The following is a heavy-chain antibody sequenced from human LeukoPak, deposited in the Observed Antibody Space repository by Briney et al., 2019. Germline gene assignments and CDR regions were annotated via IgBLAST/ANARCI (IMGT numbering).Heavy chain of an antibody. D-gene: IGHD6-13*01. J-gene: IGHJ4*02. Sequence: PSETLSLTCAVYGGSFSGYYWSWIRQPPGKGLEWIGEINHSGSTNYNPSLKSRVTISVDTSKNQFSLKLSSVTAADTAVYYCATFYMAAAGTNFDYWGQGTLVTVSS. CDR2: INHSGST. CDR3: ATFYMAAAGTNFDY. CDR1: GGSFSGYY. V-gene: IGHV4-34*01.